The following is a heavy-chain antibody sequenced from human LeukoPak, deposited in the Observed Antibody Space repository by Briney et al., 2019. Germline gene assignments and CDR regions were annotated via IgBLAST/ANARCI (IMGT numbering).Heavy chain of an antibody. CDR1: GGSINSDDW. V-gene: IGHV4-4*02. D-gene: IGHD3-3*01. CDR2: IYHRSGTP. CDR3: AALFTIFGVVDV. J-gene: IGHJ4*02. Sequence: PSETLSLTCAVSGGSINSDDWWSWVRQSPGKGLEWIGAIYHRSGTPTYNPSLKSRVTISVDTSKNQFSLKLSSVTAADTAVYYCAALFTIFGVVDVWGQGTLVTVSS.